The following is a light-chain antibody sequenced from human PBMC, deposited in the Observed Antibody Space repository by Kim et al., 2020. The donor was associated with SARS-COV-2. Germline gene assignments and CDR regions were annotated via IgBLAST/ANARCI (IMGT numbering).Light chain of an antibody. CDR2: WAS. CDR3: QHYYTTPPL. CDR1: QSVLYSSNNKNY. Sequence: DIVMTQSPDSLAVSLGERATINCKSSQSVLYSSNNKNYLAWYQQKPGQPPKLLIYWASTRESGVPDRFSGSGSGTDFTLTITSLQAEDVAVYYCQHYYTTPPLFGQGTKLEI. V-gene: IGKV4-1*01. J-gene: IGKJ2*01.